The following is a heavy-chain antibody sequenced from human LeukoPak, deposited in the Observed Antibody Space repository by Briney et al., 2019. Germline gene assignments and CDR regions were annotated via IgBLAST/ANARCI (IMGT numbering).Heavy chain of an antibody. CDR2: IIPIFGTA. V-gene: IGHV1-69*05. CDR3: ARLVGATRGVDY. CDR1: GYTFTSYA. Sequence: GASVKVSCKASGYTFTSYAMHWVRQAPGQGLEWMGGIIPIFGTANYAQKFQGRVTITTDESTSTAYMELSSLRSEDTAVYYCARLVGATRGVDYWGQGTLVTVSS. D-gene: IGHD1-26*01. J-gene: IGHJ4*02.